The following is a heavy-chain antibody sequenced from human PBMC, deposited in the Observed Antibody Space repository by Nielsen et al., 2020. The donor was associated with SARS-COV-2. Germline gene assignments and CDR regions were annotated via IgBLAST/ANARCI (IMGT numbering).Heavy chain of an antibody. V-gene: IGHV4-59*01. CDR1: GGSISRYY. Sequence: SETLSLTCTVSGGSISRYYWSWIRQPPEKGLEWIAYIYYSGATNYNPSLKSRVTISADTSKNQFSLKLRSVTAADTAVYYCAREYSSSPGAFDIWGQGTMVTVSS. CDR2: IYYSGAT. J-gene: IGHJ3*02. D-gene: IGHD6-6*01. CDR3: AREYSSSPGAFDI.